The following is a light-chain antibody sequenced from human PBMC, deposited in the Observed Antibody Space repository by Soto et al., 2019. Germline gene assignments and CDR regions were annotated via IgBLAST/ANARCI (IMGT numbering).Light chain of an antibody. CDR2: QDT. Sequence: SYELTQPPSVSVSPGQTASITCSGDKLGDKYACWYQQKPGQSPVLVIYQDTERPSGIPERFSGSNSGNTATLTISGTQTMDEADYYCQAWDRSGYVFGTGTKFTVL. CDR1: KLGDKY. CDR3: QAWDRSGYV. J-gene: IGLJ1*01. V-gene: IGLV3-1*01.